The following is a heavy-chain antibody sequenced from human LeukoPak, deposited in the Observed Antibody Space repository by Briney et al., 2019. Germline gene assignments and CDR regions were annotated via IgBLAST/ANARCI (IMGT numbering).Heavy chain of an antibody. D-gene: IGHD3-22*01. J-gene: IGHJ4*02. Sequence: SLKVSCKASVGTFSSYAIRWVRQAPGQGLEWMGGIIPIFGTANYAQKFQGRVTITTNESTSTAYMELSSLRSEDTAVYYCARLCDYSSGYNDYWGQGTLVTVSS. CDR3: ARLCDYSSGYNDY. V-gene: IGHV1-69*05. CDR1: VGTFSSYA. CDR2: IIPIFGTA.